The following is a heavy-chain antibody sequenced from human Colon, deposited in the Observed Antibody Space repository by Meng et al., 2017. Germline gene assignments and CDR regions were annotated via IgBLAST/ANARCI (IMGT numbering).Heavy chain of an antibody. D-gene: IGHD4-23*01. CDR3: AKNSGGARFYFDN. J-gene: IGHJ4*02. CDR1: GFTFSNSG. CDR2: IWNDGSKE. Sequence: GESLKISCAASGFTFSNSGMHWVRQAPGKGLEWVAVIWNDGSKEYYADSVKGRFTISRDNSKNILYLQMNSLRVEDTAVFYCAKNSGGARFYFDNWGQGTLVTVSS. V-gene: IGHV3-33*06.